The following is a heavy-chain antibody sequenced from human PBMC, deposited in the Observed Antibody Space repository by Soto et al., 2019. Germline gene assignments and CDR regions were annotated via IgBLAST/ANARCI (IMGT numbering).Heavy chain of an antibody. J-gene: IGHJ4*02. CDR2: ISGAGTAT. Sequence: GGSLRLSCGVAGFTFRTYAMTWVRQGPGKGLEWVSGISGAGTATNYADSVKGRFTISRDNSKNTLYLQMASLRAEDTGVYYCAKGSAGFSTSWADYWGQGTQVTVSS. CDR1: GFTFRTYA. D-gene: IGHD6-13*01. V-gene: IGHV3-23*01. CDR3: AKGSAGFSTSWADY.